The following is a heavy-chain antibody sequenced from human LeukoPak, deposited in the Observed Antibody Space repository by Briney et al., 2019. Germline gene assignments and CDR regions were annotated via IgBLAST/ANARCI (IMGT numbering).Heavy chain of an antibody. CDR1: GFTFSNYY. CDR3: AREGITGTTVYYFDY. V-gene: IGHV3-74*01. D-gene: IGHD1-7*01. J-gene: IGHJ4*02. Sequence: GGSLRLSCAASGFTFSNYYMHWIRQAPGKGLVWISRINSGGSSSSYADSVKGRFTISRDNAKNTLYLQMNSLKAEDTAVYYCAREGITGTTVYYFDYWGQGTLVTVSS. CDR2: INSGGSSS.